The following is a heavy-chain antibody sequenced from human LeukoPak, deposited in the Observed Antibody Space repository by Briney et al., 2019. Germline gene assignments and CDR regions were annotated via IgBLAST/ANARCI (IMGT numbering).Heavy chain of an antibody. J-gene: IGHJ4*02. D-gene: IGHD5-12*01. Sequence: GGSLRLSCAASGFTFSNYEMNWVRQAPGKGLEWVSYISSGGSSIYYADSVKGRFTISRDNAKNSLYLQMNSLRAEDTAVYYCAGIGSVDFWGQGTLVTVSS. CDR3: AGIGSVDF. CDR1: GFTFSNYE. CDR2: ISSGGSSI. V-gene: IGHV3-48*03.